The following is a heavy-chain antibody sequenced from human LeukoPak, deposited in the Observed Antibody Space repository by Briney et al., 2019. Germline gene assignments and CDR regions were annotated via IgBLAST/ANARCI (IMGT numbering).Heavy chain of an antibody. D-gene: IGHD3-3*01. CDR1: GFTFSSYG. V-gene: IGHV3-33*01. CDR3: ARDSLPRFQPYYDFWSGLAYYYYGMDV. J-gene: IGHJ6*02. CDR2: IWYDGSNK. Sequence: PGGSLRLSCAASGFTFSSYGMHWVRQAPGKGLEWVAVIWYDGSNKYYADSVKGRFTISRDNSKNTLYLQMNSLRAEDTAVYYCARDSLPRFQPYYDFWSGLAYYYYGMDVWGQGTTVTVSS.